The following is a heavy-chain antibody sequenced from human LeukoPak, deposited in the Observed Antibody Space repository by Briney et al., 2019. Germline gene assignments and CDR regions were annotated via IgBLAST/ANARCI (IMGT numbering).Heavy chain of an antibody. CDR3: ARGLIQEVFFDY. J-gene: IGHJ4*02. V-gene: IGHV1-24*01. CDR1: GYTLSELS. D-gene: IGHD2-21*01. Sequence: GASVKVSCKVSGYTLSELSMNWVRQAPGKGLEWMGGVHPENGEIIYAQKFQGRVTMTTDTSTSTAYIELRSLRSDDTAVYYCARGLIQEVFFDYWGQGTLVTVSS. CDR2: VHPENGEI.